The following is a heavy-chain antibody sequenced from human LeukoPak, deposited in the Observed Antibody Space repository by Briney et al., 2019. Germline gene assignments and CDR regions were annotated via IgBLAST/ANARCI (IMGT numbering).Heavy chain of an antibody. V-gene: IGHV3-74*03. CDR1: GFSFRTYW. D-gene: IGHD1-26*01. J-gene: IGHJ5*02. CDR3: ARVRSGSYDWFDP. Sequence: GQSMSLSSEPSGFSFRTYWMHWVRQAPGKGMVWVSSIDTDGSRTTYAESVKGRFTISRDNAKNTLYLQMNSLTADDTRVYYCARVRSGSYDWFDPWGQGTLVTVSS. CDR2: IDTDGSRT.